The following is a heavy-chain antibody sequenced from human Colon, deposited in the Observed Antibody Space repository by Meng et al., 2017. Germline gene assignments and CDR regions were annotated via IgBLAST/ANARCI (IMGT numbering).Heavy chain of an antibody. D-gene: IGHD3-9*01. V-gene: IGHV4-4*02. J-gene: IGHJ4*02. CDR3: VRQGMTSYSWGY. CDR1: SGSISSSNW. Sequence: QVQLQESGPGLVKPSGTLSLTCAVSSGSISSSNWWSWVRQPPGKGLEWIGEISQSGTTYYNPSLKSRVTITGDWSKNQFSLNLNSVTAADTALYYYVRQGMTSYSWGYWGREPWSPSPQ. CDR2: ISQSGTT.